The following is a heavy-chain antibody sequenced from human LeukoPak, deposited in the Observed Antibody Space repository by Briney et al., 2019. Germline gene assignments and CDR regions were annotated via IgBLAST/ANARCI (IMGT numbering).Heavy chain of an antibody. J-gene: IGHJ4*02. CDR2: IYDSGST. CDR3: ARHFYESESYFPYYFDY. D-gene: IGHD3-10*01. CDR1: GASMSSGGYY. V-gene: IGHV4-31*03. Sequence: SQTLSLTCTVSGASMSSGGYYWSWIRQHPGKGLEWIGYIYDSGSTYYNPSLKSRVTISVDTSKNQFSLKLSSVTAADTAVYYCARHFYESESYFPYYFDYWGQGTLVTVSS.